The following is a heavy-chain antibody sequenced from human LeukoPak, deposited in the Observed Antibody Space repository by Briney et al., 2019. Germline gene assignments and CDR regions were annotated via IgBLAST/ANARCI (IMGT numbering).Heavy chain of an antibody. D-gene: IGHD3-10*01. Sequence: PGGSLRLSCAGSGFTFSSHWMHWVRQAPGKGLEWVAVISYDGSNKYYADSVKGRFTISRDNSKNTLYLQMNNLRAEDTAVYYCAKAPVKYVSGSFFDYWGQGTLVTISS. V-gene: IGHV3-30*18. CDR2: ISYDGSNK. CDR3: AKAPVKYVSGSFFDY. J-gene: IGHJ4*02. CDR1: GFTFSSHW.